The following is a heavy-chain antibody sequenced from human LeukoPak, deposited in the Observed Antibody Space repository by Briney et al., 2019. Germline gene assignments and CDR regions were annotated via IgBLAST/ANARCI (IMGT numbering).Heavy chain of an antibody. CDR3: ARESREYYYDSSGYPPVYFDY. D-gene: IGHD3-22*01. V-gene: IGHV1-69*04. Sequence: GASVKLSCKASGGTFSSYAISWVRQAPGQGLEWMGRIIPILGIANYAQKFQGRVTITADKSTSTAYMELSRLRSEDTAVYYCARESREYYYDSSGYPPVYFDYWGQGTLVTVTS. J-gene: IGHJ4*02. CDR1: GGTFSSYA. CDR2: IIPILGIA.